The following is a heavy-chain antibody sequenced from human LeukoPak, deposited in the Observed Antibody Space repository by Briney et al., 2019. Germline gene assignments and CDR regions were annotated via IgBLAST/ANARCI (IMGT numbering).Heavy chain of an antibody. CDR2: ISAYNGNT. D-gene: IGHD2-2*01. J-gene: IGHJ5*02. V-gene: IGHV1-18*01. CDR1: GGTFSSYA. Sequence: ASVKVSCKASGGTFSSYAISWVRQAPGQGLEWMGWISAYNGNTNYAQKLQGRVTMTTDTSTSTAYMELRSLRSDDTAVYYCAAYIVPAGGCWFDPWGQGTLVTVSS. CDR3: AAYIVPAGGCWFDP.